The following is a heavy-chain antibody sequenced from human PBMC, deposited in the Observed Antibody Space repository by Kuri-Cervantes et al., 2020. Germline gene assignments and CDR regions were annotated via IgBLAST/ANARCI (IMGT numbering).Heavy chain of an antibody. CDR3: ARPKPLGAAGSSDAFDI. D-gene: IGHD6-13*01. Sequence: ASVKVSCKASGYTFTSYDTNWVRQATGQGLEWMGIINPSGGSTSYAQKFQGRVTMTRDTSTSTVYMELSSLRSEDTAVYYCARPKPLGAAGSSDAFDIWGQGTMVTVSS. CDR2: INPSGGST. CDR1: GYTFTSYD. J-gene: IGHJ3*02. V-gene: IGHV1-46*01.